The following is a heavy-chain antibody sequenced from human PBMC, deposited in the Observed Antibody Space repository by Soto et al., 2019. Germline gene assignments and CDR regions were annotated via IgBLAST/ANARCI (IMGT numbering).Heavy chain of an antibody. V-gene: IGHV1-18*01. CDR2: ISAYDGKT. J-gene: IGHJ5*02. CDR3: SSDAHEFWTSYWFDP. CDR1: GYTFNTYG. D-gene: IGHD3-3*01. Sequence: ASVKVSCKTSGYTFNTYGINWVRQAPGQGLELMGWISAYDGKTTYAEKLQGRVTLTTDTSTSTAYMELRSLRSDDTAIYYCSSDAHEFWTSYWFDPWGQGTPVTVSS.